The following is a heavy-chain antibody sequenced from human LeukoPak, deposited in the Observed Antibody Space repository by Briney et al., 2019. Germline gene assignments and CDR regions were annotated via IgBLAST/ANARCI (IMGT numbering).Heavy chain of an antibody. D-gene: IGHD6-13*01. CDR3: ARVPQGSSWPYYFDY. J-gene: IGHJ4*02. CDR2: IVPILGTA. V-gene: IGHV1-69*04. CDR1: VGTFSTYA. Sequence: SSVNVSCKASVGTFSTYAISWVRQAPGQGLEWVERIVPILGTANYAHNFQGRVTITADRSTTTAYMELSSLRSEDTAVYYCARVPQGSSWPYYFDYWGQGTLVTVSS.